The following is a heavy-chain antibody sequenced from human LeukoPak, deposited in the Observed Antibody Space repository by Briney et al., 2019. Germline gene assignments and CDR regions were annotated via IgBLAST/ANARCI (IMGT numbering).Heavy chain of an antibody. D-gene: IGHD3-9*01. J-gene: IGHJ4*02. Sequence: GESLKISCKGSGYSFTSYWIGWVRQMPGKGLEWMGIIYPGDSDTRYSPSFQCQVTISADKSISTAYLQWSSLKASDTAMYYCARANFDWLSYFDYWGQGTLVTVSS. CDR1: GYSFTSYW. CDR2: IYPGDSDT. V-gene: IGHV5-51*01. CDR3: ARANFDWLSYFDY.